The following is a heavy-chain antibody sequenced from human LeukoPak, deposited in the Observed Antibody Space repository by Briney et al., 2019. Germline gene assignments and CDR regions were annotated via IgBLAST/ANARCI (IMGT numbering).Heavy chain of an antibody. V-gene: IGHV4-61*02. CDR3: ARDEGGAFDI. J-gene: IGHJ3*02. CDR2: IYTSGST. CDR1: GGTISSGSYY. Sequence: SETLSLTCTVSGGTISSGSYYWSWFRQPAGKGLEWIGRIYTSGSTNYNPSLKSRVTISVDTSKNQFSLKLSSVTAADTAVYYCARDEGGAFDIWGQGTMVTFSS.